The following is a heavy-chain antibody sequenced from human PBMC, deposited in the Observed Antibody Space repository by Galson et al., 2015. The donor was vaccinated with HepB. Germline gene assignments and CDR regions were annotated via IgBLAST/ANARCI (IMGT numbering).Heavy chain of an antibody. D-gene: IGHD2-2*01. Sequence: SLRLSCAASGFTFSSYWMHWVRQAPGKGLVWVSRINSDGSSTSYADSVKGRFTISRDDAKNTLYLQMNSLRAEDTAVYYCARGAPDDIVVVPAAPYYFDYWGQGTLVTVSS. CDR3: ARGAPDDIVVVPAAPYYFDY. CDR2: INSDGSST. V-gene: IGHV3-74*01. CDR1: GFTFSSYW. J-gene: IGHJ4*02.